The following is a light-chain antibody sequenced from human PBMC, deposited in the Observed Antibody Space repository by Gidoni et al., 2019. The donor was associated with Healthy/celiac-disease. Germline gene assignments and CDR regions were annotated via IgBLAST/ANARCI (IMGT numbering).Light chain of an antibody. Sequence: DSQMTQSPSSLSASVGDRVAITCQASQDISNYLNWYQQQPGKAPNIRIYDASNLETGVPSRFSCIGSGTDFTFTISSLQPEDIATYYCQQYDNLPFGGGTKVEIK. CDR1: QDISNY. J-gene: IGKJ4*01. CDR3: QQYDNLP. CDR2: DAS. V-gene: IGKV1-33*01.